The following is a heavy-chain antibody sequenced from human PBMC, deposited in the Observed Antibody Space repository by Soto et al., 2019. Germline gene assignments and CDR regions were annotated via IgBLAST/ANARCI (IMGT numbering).Heavy chain of an antibody. CDR1: GFTFRSAH. CDR2: IYSDGTT. CDR3: ATLSTSGS. J-gene: IGHJ5*02. Sequence: EVQLVESGGVLVQLGGSLRLSCAASGFTFRSAHMTWVRQAPGKGLEWVSVIYSDGTTKYADSVRGRFTISRDNSKNTLYLQMNSLRAEDTAVYFCATLSTSGSWGQGTLVTVSS. V-gene: IGHV3-66*01. D-gene: IGHD3-10*01.